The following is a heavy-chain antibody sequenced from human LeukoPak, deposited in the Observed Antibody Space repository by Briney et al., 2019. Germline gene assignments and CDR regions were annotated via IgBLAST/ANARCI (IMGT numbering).Heavy chain of an antibody. J-gene: IGHJ4*02. CDR1: GFTFSSYS. D-gene: IGHD6-13*01. V-gene: IGHV3-21*01. Sequence: GGSLRLSCAASGFTFSSYSMNWVRQAPGKGLEWVSSISSSSSYIYYADSVKGRFAISRDNAKNSLYLQMNSLRAEDTAVYYCARGEPIAAAATRVDYWGQGTLVTVSS. CDR3: ARGEPIAAAATRVDY. CDR2: ISSSSSYI.